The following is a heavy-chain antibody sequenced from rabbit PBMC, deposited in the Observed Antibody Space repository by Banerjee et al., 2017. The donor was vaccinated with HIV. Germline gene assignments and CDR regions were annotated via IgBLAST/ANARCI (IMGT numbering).Heavy chain of an antibody. CDR3: AASGQLYFNL. D-gene: IGHD1-1*01. V-gene: IGHV1S45*01. J-gene: IGHJ4*01. Sequence: QEQLVESGGDLVKPGASLTLTCTASGFSFSSSYYTCWVRQAPGKGLEWIGCINTGSSGSTYYASWAKGRFSISRSTSLNTLTLQMTSLTAADTATYFCAASGQLYFNLWGPGTLVTVS. CDR2: INTGSSGST. CDR1: GFSFSSSYY.